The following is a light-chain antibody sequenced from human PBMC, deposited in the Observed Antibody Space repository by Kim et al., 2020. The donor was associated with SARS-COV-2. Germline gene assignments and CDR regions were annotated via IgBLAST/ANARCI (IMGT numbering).Light chain of an antibody. CDR2: GKK. CDR1: SLRSAQ. J-gene: IGLJ2*01. Sequence: AVGQTLRIPCQGDSLRSAQASWYQQKRGQAQVLVIYGKKNRPAGIPDRFSGSSSGHTASLTITGAQAEDEADYYCNSRDSSGNHLVFGGGTQLTVL. V-gene: IGLV3-19*01. CDR3: NSRDSSGNHLV.